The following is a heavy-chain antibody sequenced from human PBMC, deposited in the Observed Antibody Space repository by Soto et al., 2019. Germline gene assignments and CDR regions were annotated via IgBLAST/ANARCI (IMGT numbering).Heavy chain of an antibody. J-gene: IGHJ4*02. CDR3: ARGYCRGGSCCSGEGALDY. CDR2: IYSGGST. V-gene: IGHV3-53*04. Sequence: EVQLVESGGGLVQPGGSLRLSCAASGFTVSSNYMSWVRQAPGKGLEWVSVIYSGGSTYYADSVKGRFTISRHNSKNTLYLQMNSRRAEDTAVYYCARGYCRGGSCCSGEGALDYWGQGTLVTVSS. D-gene: IGHD2-15*01. CDR1: GFTVSSNY.